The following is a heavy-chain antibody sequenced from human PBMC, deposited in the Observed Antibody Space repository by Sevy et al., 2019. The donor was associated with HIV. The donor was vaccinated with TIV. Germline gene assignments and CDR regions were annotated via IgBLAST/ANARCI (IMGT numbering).Heavy chain of an antibody. CDR2: ISNSGSTI. J-gene: IGHJ4*02. CDR3: ARDLPPSATTVAHFDY. D-gene: IGHD4-17*01. V-gene: IGHV3-48*03. CDR1: GFIFKSYE. Sequence: GGSLRLSCAASGFIFKSYEMNWVRQAPGKGLEWVSYISNSGSTIFFSDSVKGRFTNSRDNTKNSVYLQMNSLRAEDTAVYYCARDLPPSATTVAHFDYWGRGTLVTVSS.